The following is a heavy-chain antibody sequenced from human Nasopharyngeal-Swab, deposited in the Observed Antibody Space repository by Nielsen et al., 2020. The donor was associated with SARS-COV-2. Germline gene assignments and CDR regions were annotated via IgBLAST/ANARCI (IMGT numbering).Heavy chain of an antibody. J-gene: IGHJ4*02. D-gene: IGHD3-9*01. Sequence: WARQAPGQGLEWMGWINTNTGNPTYAQGFTGRFVFSLDTSVSTAYLQISSLKAEDTAVYYCAREGDILTGSVDYWGQGTPVTVSS. CDR2: INTNTGNP. CDR3: AREGDILTGSVDY. V-gene: IGHV7-4-1*02.